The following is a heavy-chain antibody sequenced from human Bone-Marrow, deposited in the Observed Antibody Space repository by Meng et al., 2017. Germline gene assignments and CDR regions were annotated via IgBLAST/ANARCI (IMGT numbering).Heavy chain of an antibody. CDR3: ARGFGRVYCHGDCYQYYYNGMDV. D-gene: IGHD2-21*02. J-gene: IGHJ6*02. V-gene: IGHV1-2*02. CDR2: INPTSGGT. Sequence: ASVKVSCKASGYTFTGYYLHWVRQAPGQGLEWMGWINPTSGGTNYAQKFQDRVTMTRDTSISTAYMELSRLRSDDTAVYHCARGFGRVYCHGDCYQYYYNGMDVWGQGTTVTVSS. CDR1: GYTFTGYY.